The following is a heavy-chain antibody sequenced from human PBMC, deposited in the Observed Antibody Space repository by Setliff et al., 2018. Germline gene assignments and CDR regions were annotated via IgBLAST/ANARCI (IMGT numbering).Heavy chain of an antibody. J-gene: IGHJ5*01. CDR1: GGAIDNRYY. CDR3: AGRDYSGGDS. CDR2: IYNSGTT. D-gene: IGHD4-4*01. Sequence: LSLTFAVSGGAIDNRYYWGWIRQPPGKGLEWIGRIYNSGTTNYNPSLKSRVTISADTSNNSLSLNLFSVTAADTAVYYCAGRDYSGGDSWGHGTLVTVSS. V-gene: IGHV4-39*02.